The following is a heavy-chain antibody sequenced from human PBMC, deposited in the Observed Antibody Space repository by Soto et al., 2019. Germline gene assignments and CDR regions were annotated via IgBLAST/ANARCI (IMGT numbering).Heavy chain of an antibody. CDR1: GDSVRSNVYY. CDR3: ARVSFYYDSSGYPVAWFDP. CDR2: ISHSGTT. J-gene: IGHJ5*02. D-gene: IGHD3-22*01. V-gene: IGHV4-61*08. Sequence: QVQLQESGPGLVKPSETLSLTCSVSGDSVRSNVYYWSWIRQPPGKGLEWIAYISHSGTTKSNPSLKSPGTVSVDTSKNQFSLKLNFVTAADTAMYYCARVSFYYDSSGYPVAWFDPWGQGTLVTVSS.